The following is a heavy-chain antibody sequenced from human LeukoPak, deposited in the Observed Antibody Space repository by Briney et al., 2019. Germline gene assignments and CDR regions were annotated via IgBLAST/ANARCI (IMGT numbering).Heavy chain of an antibody. D-gene: IGHD5-12*01. CDR3: ARLNGAYSGYGPVDY. CDR1: GSNFTSYW. V-gene: IGHV5-51*01. Sequence: PGESLQISCKGSGSNFTSYWIGWGRPVPGKGLEWMGIIYPGDSDTRYSPSFQGQVTISADKSISTAYLQWRSLKASDTAMYYCARLNGAYSGYGPVDYWGQGTLVTVSS. CDR2: IYPGDSDT. J-gene: IGHJ4*02.